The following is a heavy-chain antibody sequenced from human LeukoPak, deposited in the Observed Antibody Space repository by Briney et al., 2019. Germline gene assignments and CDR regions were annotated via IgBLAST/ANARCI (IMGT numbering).Heavy chain of an antibody. V-gene: IGHV4-34*01. CDR3: ASGSFGHDAFDI. J-gene: IGHJ3*02. D-gene: IGHD3/OR15-3a*01. CDR2: INHSGST. Sequence: SETLSLTCAVYGGSFSGYYWSWIRQPPGKGLEWIGEINHSGSTNYNPPLKSRVTISVDTSKNQFSLKLSSVTAADTAVYYCASGSFGHDAFDIWGQGTMVTVSS. CDR1: GGSFSGYY.